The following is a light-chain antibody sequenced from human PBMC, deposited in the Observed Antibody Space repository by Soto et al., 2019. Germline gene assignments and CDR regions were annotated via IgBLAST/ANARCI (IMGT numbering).Light chain of an antibody. V-gene: IGKV3-20*01. CDR2: GAS. J-gene: IGKJ3*01. Sequence: EIVLSQSPGTLSLSPGERATLSCRASQSVSSSYLAWYQQKPGQAPRHLIYGASSRATGIPDRFSGSGSGTDFTLTISRLEPEDFAVYYCQQYGSSPQDFDPGTKVDIK. CDR1: QSVSSSY. CDR3: QQYGSSPQD.